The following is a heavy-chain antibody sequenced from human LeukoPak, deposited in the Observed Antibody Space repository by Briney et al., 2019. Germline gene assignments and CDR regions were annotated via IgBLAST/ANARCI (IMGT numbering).Heavy chain of an antibody. V-gene: IGHV4-39*01. Sequence: SETLSLTCTVSGGSISSSNYYWGWIRQPPGKGLEWSGTIYYSGSPYYNPSLKSRVTISVDTSKNHFSLKLTSVTAADTAVYYCARHRCIVGATCWFDPWGQGTLVTVSS. CDR1: GGSISSSNYY. J-gene: IGHJ5*02. D-gene: IGHD1-26*01. CDR2: IYYSGSP. CDR3: ARHRCIVGATCWFDP.